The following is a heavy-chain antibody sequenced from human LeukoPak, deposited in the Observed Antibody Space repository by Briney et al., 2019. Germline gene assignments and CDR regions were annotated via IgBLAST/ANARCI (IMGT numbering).Heavy chain of an antibody. Sequence: ASVKVSCKASGYTFTDIYLHWVRQAPGQGLEWMGLINPKTGGTTYAQKFQGTITVIRDTSVSTVYMELSGLGPDDTAIYYCVRVAYCGSGCYYYADSWGQGTLVTVSS. CDR1: GYTFTDIY. CDR3: VRVAYCGSGCYYYADS. V-gene: IGHV1-2*02. J-gene: IGHJ4*02. CDR2: INPKTGGT. D-gene: IGHD2-21*02.